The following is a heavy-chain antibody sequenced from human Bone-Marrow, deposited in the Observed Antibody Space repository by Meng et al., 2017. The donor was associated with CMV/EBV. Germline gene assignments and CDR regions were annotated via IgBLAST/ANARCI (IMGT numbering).Heavy chain of an antibody. D-gene: IGHD2-2*01. V-gene: IGHV3-15*01. Sequence: GESLKISCAASGFTFSNVWMSWVRQAPGKGLEWVGRIKSKTDGGTTDYAAPVKGRFTIPRDDSKNTLYLQMNSLKTEDTAVYYCARDGGPVPAAYYYYYGMDVWGQGTTVTVSS. CDR2: IKSKTDGGTT. CDR1: GFTFSNVW. J-gene: IGHJ6*02. CDR3: ARDGGPVPAAYYYYYGMDV.